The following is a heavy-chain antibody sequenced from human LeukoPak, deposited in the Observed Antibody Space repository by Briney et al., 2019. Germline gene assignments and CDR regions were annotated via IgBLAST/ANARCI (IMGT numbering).Heavy chain of an antibody. CDR3: ARETDYGDYGTFDY. D-gene: IGHD4-17*01. CDR2: INAGNGNT. J-gene: IGHJ4*02. CDR1: GYTFTSYA. Sequence: ASVKVSCKASGYTFTSYAMHWVRQAPGQRLEWMGWINAGNGNTKYSQKFQGRVTNTRDTSASTAYMELSSLRSEDTAVYYCARETDYGDYGTFDYWGQGTLVTVSS. V-gene: IGHV1-3*01.